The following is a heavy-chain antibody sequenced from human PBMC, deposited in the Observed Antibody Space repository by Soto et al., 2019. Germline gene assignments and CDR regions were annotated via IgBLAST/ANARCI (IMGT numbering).Heavy chain of an antibody. CDR1: GGSIGSHY. CDR2: IYHSGRT. V-gene: IGHV4-59*11. D-gene: IGHD1-26*01. Sequence: SETLSLTCNISGGSIGSHYWSWIRQPPGKGLEWIGYIYHSGRTNYNPSLKSRVTISVDTSKNQFSLKLSSVTAADTAVYYCARDSGSSYYYYYGMDVWGQGTTVTVSS. CDR3: ARDSGSSYYYYYGMDV. J-gene: IGHJ6*02.